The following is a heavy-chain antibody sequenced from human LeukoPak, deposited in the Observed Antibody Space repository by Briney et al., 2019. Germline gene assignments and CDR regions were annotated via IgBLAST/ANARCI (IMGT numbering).Heavy chain of an antibody. CDR1: GGSISSYY. CDR3: ARGSEWGGFDY. D-gene: IGHD1-26*01. CDR2: IYYSGST. Sequence: SETLSLTCTVSGGSISSYYWSWIRQPPGKGLEWIGYIYYSGSTNYNPSLKSRVTISVDTSKNQFSLKLSSVTAADTAVYYCARGSEWGGFDYWGQGTLVTVSS. V-gene: IGHV4-59*01. J-gene: IGHJ4*02.